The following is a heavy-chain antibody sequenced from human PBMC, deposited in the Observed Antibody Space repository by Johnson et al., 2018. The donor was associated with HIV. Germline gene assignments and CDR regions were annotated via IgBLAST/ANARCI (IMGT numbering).Heavy chain of an antibody. J-gene: IGHJ3*02. V-gene: IGHV3-11*04. D-gene: IGHD3-22*01. Sequence: QVQLVESGGGLVKPGGSLRLSCAASGFSFSDYYMSWIRQAPGKGLEWVSYISSSGSTIYYADSVKGRFTISRDNAKNSLYLQMNSLRVEDTAVYYCARVVAFEVRNLDYYDSSGSNDVFDIWGQGTMVTVSS. CDR2: ISSSGSTI. CDR1: GFSFSDYY. CDR3: ARVVAFEVRNLDYYDSSGSNDVFDI.